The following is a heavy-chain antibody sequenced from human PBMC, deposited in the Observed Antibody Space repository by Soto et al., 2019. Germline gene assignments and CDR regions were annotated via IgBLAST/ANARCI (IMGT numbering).Heavy chain of an antibody. CDR3: ARSGEDLLGRYLFDY. D-gene: IGHD1-26*01. CDR2: IYYSGST. V-gene: IGHV4-30-4*02. J-gene: IGHJ4*02. CDR1: GGSLSSGDYY. Sequence: SDTLSLTCTVSGGSLSSGDYYWSWIRQPPGKGLEWIGYIYYSGSTYYNPSLKSRVTISVDTSKNQFSLKLSSVTAADTAVYYCARSGEDLLGRYLFDYWGQGTLVTVSS.